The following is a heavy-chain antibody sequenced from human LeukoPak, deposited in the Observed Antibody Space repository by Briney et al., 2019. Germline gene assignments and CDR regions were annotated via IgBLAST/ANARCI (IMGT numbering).Heavy chain of an antibody. CDR2: ISRTSGYI. Sequence: PGGSLRLSWAASGXTFSSYSMHWVRQAPGKGLEWVLSISRTSGYISYADSVKGRFTISRDNAKNSLYLQMNSLRAEDTAVCYCAREFSHYYDSSGYRWWGQGTLVTVSS. CDR3: AREFSHYYDSSGYRW. D-gene: IGHD3-22*01. V-gene: IGHV3-21*01. J-gene: IGHJ4*02. CDR1: GXTFSSYS.